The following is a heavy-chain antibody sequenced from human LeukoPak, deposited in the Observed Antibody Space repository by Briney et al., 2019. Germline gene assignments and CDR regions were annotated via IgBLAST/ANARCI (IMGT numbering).Heavy chain of an antibody. V-gene: IGHV4-39*07. Sequence: SETLSLTCTVSGGSISSRTYYWGWIRQPPGKGLEWIGTIYYSGTTYYNPSLKSRVTISLDTSKNQFSLKLSSVTAADTAIYYCARDFSSSSTVYYYYYMDVWGKGTTVTVSS. CDR1: GGSISSRTYY. J-gene: IGHJ6*03. CDR2: IYYSGTT. CDR3: ARDFSSSSTVYYYYYMDV. D-gene: IGHD6-6*01.